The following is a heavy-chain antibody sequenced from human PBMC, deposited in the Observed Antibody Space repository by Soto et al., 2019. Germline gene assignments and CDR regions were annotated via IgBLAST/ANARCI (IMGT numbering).Heavy chain of an antibody. V-gene: IGHV1-18*01. J-gene: IGHJ6*02. CDR2: ISGYKGNT. CDR1: GCTFASCG. CDR3: ARVWSGEIVVVPADRDYYGMDV. Sequence: ASVKVSCKASGCTFASCGFSWVRQAPGQGLEWMGWISGYKGNTNYAQHLQGRVIMTTDTSSTTAYMELRSLRSDDTAVYYCARVWSGEIVVVPADRDYYGMDVWG. D-gene: IGHD2-2*01.